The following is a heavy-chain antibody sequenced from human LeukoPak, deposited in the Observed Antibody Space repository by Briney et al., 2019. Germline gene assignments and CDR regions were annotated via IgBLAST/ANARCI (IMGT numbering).Heavy chain of an antibody. Sequence: SQTLSLTCTVSGVSVTSDHYYWVWVRQHPGQGLEWIGYIYYTGSTSYNPSLKSRLTISADTSKNEFSLKLSSVTAADTALYYCMRHLNTVHDSFDVWGQGTMVTVSS. J-gene: IGHJ3*01. CDR1: GVSVTSDHYY. D-gene: IGHD4-11*01. CDR2: IYYTGST. V-gene: IGHV4-31*03. CDR3: MRHLNTVHDSFDV.